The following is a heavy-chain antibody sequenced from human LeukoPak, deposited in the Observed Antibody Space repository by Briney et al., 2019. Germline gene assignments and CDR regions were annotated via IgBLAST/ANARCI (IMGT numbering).Heavy chain of an antibody. CDR1: GFTFSSYS. CDR2: ISSSSSYI. V-gene: IGHV3-21*01. CDR3: AREGLHYDFWSGYQYYFDY. Sequence: KPGGSLRLSCAASGFTFSSYSMNWVRQAPGKGLEWVSCISSSSSYIYYADSVKGRFTISRDNAKNSLYLQMNSLRAEDTAVYYCAREGLHYDFWSGYQYYFDYWGQGTLVTVSS. J-gene: IGHJ4*02. D-gene: IGHD3-3*01.